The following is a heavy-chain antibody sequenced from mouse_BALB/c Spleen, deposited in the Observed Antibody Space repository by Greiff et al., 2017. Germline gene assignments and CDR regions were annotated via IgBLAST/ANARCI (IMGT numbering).Heavy chain of an antibody. J-gene: IGHJ3*01. V-gene: IGHV5-6-5*01. CDR1: GFTFSSYA. CDR3: ARALHYYGSSYVRFAY. CDR2: ISSGGST. Sequence: EVHLVESGGGLVKPGGSLKLSCAASGFTFSSYAMSWVRQTPEKRLEWVASISSGGSTYYPDSVKGRFTISRDNARNILYLQMSSLRSEDTAMYYCARALHYYGSSYVRFAYWGQGTLVTVSA. D-gene: IGHD1-1*01.